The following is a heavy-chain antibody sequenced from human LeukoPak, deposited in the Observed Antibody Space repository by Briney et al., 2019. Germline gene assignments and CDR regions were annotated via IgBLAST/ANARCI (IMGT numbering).Heavy chain of an antibody. CDR3: ARVGSCSGGVCYAFDI. Sequence: SETLSLTCTVSGGSITYGSYYWTWIRQPAGKGLEWIGRIYTSGSTYYNPSLKSRVTISVDTSQNQFSLKLSSVTAADTAVYYCARVGSCSGGVCYAFDIWGQGTMAIVSS. J-gene: IGHJ3*02. CDR2: IYTSGST. D-gene: IGHD2-15*01. V-gene: IGHV4-61*02. CDR1: GGSITYGSYY.